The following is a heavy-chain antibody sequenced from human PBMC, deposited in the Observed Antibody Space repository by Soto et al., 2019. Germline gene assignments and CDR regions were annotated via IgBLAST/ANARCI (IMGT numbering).Heavy chain of an antibody. CDR2: ISGSGGST. CDR3: AKDPMNYYDSSGPRDFQH. D-gene: IGHD3-22*01. CDR1: GFTFSSYA. J-gene: IGHJ1*01. Sequence: VGSLRLSCAASGFTFSSYAMSWVRQAPGKGLEWVSAISGSGGSTYYADSVKGRFTISRDNSKNTLYLQMNSLRAEDTAVYYCAKDPMNYYDSSGPRDFQHWGQGTLVTVSS. V-gene: IGHV3-23*01.